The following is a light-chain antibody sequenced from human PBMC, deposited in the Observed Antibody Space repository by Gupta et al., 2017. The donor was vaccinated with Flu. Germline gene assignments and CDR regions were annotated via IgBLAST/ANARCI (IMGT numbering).Light chain of an antibody. J-gene: IGKJ2*01. V-gene: IGKV4-1*01. CDR2: WAS. CDR1: QSVLYSSNNRNF. Sequence: SLGERATINCKSSQSVLYSSNNRNFLAWFQQKPGQPPKLLIYWASTRESGVPDRFSGGGSGTEFTLTISSLQAEDVAVYYCQQDYTIPHTFGRGTKLEIK. CDR3: QQDYTIPHT.